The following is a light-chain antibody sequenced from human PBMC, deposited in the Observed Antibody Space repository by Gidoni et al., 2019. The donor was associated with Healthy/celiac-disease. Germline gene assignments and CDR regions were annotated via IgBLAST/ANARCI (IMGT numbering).Light chain of an antibody. Sequence: SCELTQPQSLSVPPGQTASITCAGDKLGDKYACWYQQKPGQSPVLVIYQDSKRPSGIPERFSGSNSGNTATLTISGTQAMDEADYYCQAWDSSTAVFGGGIKLTVL. CDR1: KLGDKY. CDR2: QDS. CDR3: QAWDSSTAV. J-gene: IGLJ2*01. V-gene: IGLV3-1*01.